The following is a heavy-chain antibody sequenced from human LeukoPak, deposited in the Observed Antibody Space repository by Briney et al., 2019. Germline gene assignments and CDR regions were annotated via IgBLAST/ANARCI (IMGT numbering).Heavy chain of an antibody. D-gene: IGHD1-1*01. CDR3: AKDIFDGRTGAFDI. V-gene: IGHV3-21*04. Sequence: GGSLRLSCAASGFTFSSYSMNWVRQAPGKGLEWVSSISSSSSYIYYADSVKGRFTISRDNAKNSLYLQMNSLRAEDTALYYCAKDIFDGRTGAFDIWGQGTMVTVSS. J-gene: IGHJ3*02. CDR1: GFTFSSYS. CDR2: ISSSSSYI.